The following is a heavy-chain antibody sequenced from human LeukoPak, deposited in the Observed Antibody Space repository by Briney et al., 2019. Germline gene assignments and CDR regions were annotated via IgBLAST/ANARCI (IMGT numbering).Heavy chain of an antibody. CDR2: ISSSSSYI. CDR3: ARDGRVWFGELFYV. V-gene: IGHV3-21*01. J-gene: IGHJ4*02. CDR1: GFTFSSYS. Sequence: GGSLRLSCAASGFTFSSYSMNWVRQAPGKGLEWVSSISSSSSYIYYADSVKGRFTISRDNAKNSLYLQMNSLRAEDTAVYYCARDGRVWFGELFYVWGQGTLVTVSS. D-gene: IGHD3-10*01.